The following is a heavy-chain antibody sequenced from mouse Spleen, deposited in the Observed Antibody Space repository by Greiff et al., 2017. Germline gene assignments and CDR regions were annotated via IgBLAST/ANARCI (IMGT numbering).Heavy chain of an antibody. CDR2: IDPSDSET. D-gene: IGHD2-10*01. Sequence: VQLQQPGAELVRPGSSVKLSCKASGYTFTSYWMHWVKQRPIQGLEWIGNIDPSDSETHYNQKFKDKATLTVDKSSSTAYMQLSSLTSEDSAVYYCARDSYYGNSWFAYWGQGTLVTVSA. V-gene: IGHV1-52*01. CDR1: GYTFTSYW. J-gene: IGHJ3*01. CDR3: ARDSYYGNSWFAY.